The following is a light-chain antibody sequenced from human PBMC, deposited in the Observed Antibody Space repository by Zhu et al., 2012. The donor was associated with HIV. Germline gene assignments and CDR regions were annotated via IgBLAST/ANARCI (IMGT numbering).Light chain of an antibody. Sequence: DIQMTQSPSSLSASVGDTVIITCRASQGISNYLAWYQQKPGKVPKLLIFDSSTLQSGVPSRFRGSRSGTEFTLTIDSLQPEDVAVYYCQKYNSAPRTFGQETKVEIK. V-gene: IGKV1-27*01. CDR1: QGISNY. CDR2: DSS. J-gene: IGKJ1*01. CDR3: QKYNSAPRT.